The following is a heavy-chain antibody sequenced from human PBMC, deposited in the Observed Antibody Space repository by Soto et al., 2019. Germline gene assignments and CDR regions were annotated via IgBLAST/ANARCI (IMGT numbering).Heavy chain of an antibody. D-gene: IGHD3-3*01. CDR2: IIPIFGTA. Sequence: SVKVSCKASGGTFSSYAISWVRQAPGQGLEWMGGIIPIFGTANYAQKFQGRVTITADESTSTAYMELSSLRSEDTAVYYCASPNERFLEWLPTSYYYYGMDVWGQGTTVTVSS. CDR1: GGTFSSYA. CDR3: ASPNERFLEWLPTSYYYYGMDV. J-gene: IGHJ6*02. V-gene: IGHV1-69*13.